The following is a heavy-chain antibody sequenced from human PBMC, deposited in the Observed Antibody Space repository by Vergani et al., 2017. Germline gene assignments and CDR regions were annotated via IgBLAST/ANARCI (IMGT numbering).Heavy chain of an antibody. J-gene: IGHJ4*02. V-gene: IGHV3-33*06. CDR1: GFTFSSYG. D-gene: IGHD3-22*01. CDR2: IWYYGSNK. CDR3: AKDDYYDSSGYSDY. Sequence: QVQLVESGGGVVQPGRSLRLSCAASGFTFSSYGMHWVRQAPGKGLEWVAVIWYYGSNKYYADSVKGRFTISRDNSKNTLYLQMNSLRAEDTAVYYCAKDDYYDSSGYSDYWGQGTLVTVSS.